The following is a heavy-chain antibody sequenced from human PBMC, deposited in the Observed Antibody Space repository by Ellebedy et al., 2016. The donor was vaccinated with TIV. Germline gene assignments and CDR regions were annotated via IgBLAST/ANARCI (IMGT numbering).Heavy chain of an antibody. CDR1: GFTFSSHA. CDR3: AQYSTTWNEGYFQH. J-gene: IGHJ1*01. V-gene: IGHV3-23*01. Sequence: GGSLRLXXAASGFTFSSHAMSWIRQAPGKGLEWVSSISGSGTGKYYADSVKGRLTISRDNSKNTLHLQVKSLRAEDTAVYYCAQYSTTWNEGYFQHWGQGTLVTVSS. CDR2: ISGSGTGK. D-gene: IGHD6-6*01.